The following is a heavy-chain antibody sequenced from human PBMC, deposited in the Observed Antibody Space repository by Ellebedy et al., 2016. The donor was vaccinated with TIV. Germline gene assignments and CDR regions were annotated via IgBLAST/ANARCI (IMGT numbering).Heavy chain of an antibody. CDR1: GYRFTNYW. Sequence: GGSLRLSCKGSGYRFTNYWIAWVRQMPGKGLEWMGIIYPGDSDTRYSPSFQGQVTISADKSISTAYLQWSSLKASDTAMYYCAKSTDYYFDYWGQGTLVTVSS. D-gene: IGHD1-14*01. V-gene: IGHV5-51*01. J-gene: IGHJ4*02. CDR3: AKSTDYYFDY. CDR2: IYPGDSDT.